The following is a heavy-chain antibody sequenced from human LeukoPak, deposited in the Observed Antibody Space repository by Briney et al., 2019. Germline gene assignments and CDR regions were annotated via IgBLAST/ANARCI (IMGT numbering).Heavy chain of an antibody. CDR1: GFTFSSYS. CDR3: ARDLSGRYSTDY. D-gene: IGHD1-26*01. J-gene: IGHJ4*02. Sequence: GGSLRLSCAASGFTFSSYSMNWVRQAPGKGLEWVSSISSSSTYIYYADSVKGRFTISRDNSKNMVYLEMNSLGLEDTAVYYCARDLSGRYSTDYWGQGTLVTVSS. CDR2: ISSSSTYI. V-gene: IGHV3-21*06.